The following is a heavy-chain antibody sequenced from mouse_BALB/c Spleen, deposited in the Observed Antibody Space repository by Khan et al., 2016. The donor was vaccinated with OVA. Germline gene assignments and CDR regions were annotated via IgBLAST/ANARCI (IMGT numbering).Heavy chain of an antibody. Sequence: VQLKQSGAELVRPGALVKLSCKASGFNIKDYYIHWVKQRPEQGLEWIGGIDPENGNTIYDPTFQGKASITADTSSNTAYLQLSSLTSEDTAVYYCTRDGYSPWFAYWGQGTLVTVSA. V-gene: IGHV14-1*02. CDR3: TRDGYSPWFAY. CDR1: GFNIKDYY. D-gene: IGHD2-3*01. CDR2: IDPENGNT. J-gene: IGHJ3*01.